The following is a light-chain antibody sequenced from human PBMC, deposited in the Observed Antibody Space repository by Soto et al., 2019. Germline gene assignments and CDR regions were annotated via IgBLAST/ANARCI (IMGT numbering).Light chain of an antibody. CDR1: QSIGSN. CDR3: KQYNNWPRP. J-gene: IGKJ1*01. Sequence: VITHSPATLSVSPVERATLSCMATQSIGSNFAWYQQKPGQAPRLLISAASIRANDFPARFRGSGSGKDFPLTIRSLEPEAFAVYYCKQYNNWPRPSGQGTKVDI. V-gene: IGKV3-15*01. CDR2: AAS.